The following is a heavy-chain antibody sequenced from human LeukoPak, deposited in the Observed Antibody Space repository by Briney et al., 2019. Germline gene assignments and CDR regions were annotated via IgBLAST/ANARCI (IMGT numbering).Heavy chain of an antibody. D-gene: IGHD6-13*01. J-gene: IGHJ4*02. CDR3: ARATQQLVPYYFDY. CDR1: GGSFSGYY. Sequence: SETLSLTCAVYGGSFSGYYWSWIRQPPGKGQEWIWEINHSGSTNYNPSLKSRVTISVDTSKNQFSLKLSSVTAADTAVYYCARATQQLVPYYFDYWGQGTLVTVSS. CDR2: INHSGST. V-gene: IGHV4-34*01.